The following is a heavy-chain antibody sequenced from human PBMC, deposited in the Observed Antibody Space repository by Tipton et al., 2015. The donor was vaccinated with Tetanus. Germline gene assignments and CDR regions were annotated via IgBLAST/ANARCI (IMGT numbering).Heavy chain of an antibody. J-gene: IGHJ5*01. CDR2: ISYHGKDI. Sequence: SLRLSCAASGFTFNNYAMHWVRQAPGEGLEWVTVISYHGKDIHYADSVKGRFTVSRDNSQNTVYLQMKSLRAEDTAVYYCARSSGFESSGYHIPPDSWGRGTLVTVSS. CDR3: ARSSGFESSGYHIPPDS. D-gene: IGHD3-22*01. V-gene: IGHV3-30*14. CDR1: GFTFNNYA.